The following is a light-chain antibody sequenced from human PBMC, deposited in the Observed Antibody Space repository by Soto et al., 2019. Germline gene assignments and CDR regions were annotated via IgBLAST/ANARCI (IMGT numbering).Light chain of an antibody. CDR2: TTS. J-gene: IGKJ3*01. CDR3: QQCGGSPLFS. CDR1: QSVTSSC. V-gene: IGKV3-20*01. Sequence: EIVLTQSPGTLSLSPGERATLSCTASQSVTSSCLAWYQRKPGQAPRLLIHTTSTRATDIPDRFNGSGSGTDFTLTISRLEPEDFAVYYCQQCGGSPLFSFGPGTRVDI.